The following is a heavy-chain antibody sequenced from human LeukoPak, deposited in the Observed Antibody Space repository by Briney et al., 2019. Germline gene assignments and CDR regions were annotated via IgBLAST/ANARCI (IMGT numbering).Heavy chain of an antibody. CDR3: ARDWGGDGWFSPTFDY. CDR1: GYSFSTFG. CDR2: ISADNANT. V-gene: IGHV1-18*01. D-gene: IGHD6-19*01. J-gene: IGHJ4*02. Sequence: ASVKVSCKPSGYSFSTFGISWVRQAPGQGLEWMGWISADNANTNYAQHFQDRVTMTTDTSTNSAYMELRSLISDDTAVYYCARDWGGDGWFSPTFDYWGQGTLVTVSS.